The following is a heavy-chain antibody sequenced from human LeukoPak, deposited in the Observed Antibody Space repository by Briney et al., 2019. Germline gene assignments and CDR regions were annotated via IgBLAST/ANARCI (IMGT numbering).Heavy chain of an antibody. CDR3: ARDRRYSSSWINWFDP. J-gene: IGHJ5*02. CDR1: GGSISSYY. CDR2: IYHSGST. V-gene: IGHV4-59*01. Sequence: SETLSLTCTVSGGSISSYYWSWIRQPPGKGLEWIGSIYHSGSTNYNPSLKSRVTISVDTSKNQFSLKLSSVTAADTAVYYCARDRRYSSSWINWFDPWGQGTLVTVSS. D-gene: IGHD6-13*01.